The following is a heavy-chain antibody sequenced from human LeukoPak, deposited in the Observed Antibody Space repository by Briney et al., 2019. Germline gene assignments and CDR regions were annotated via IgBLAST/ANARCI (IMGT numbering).Heavy chain of an antibody. Sequence: SETLSLTCSVSGGSIRTYYWSWIRQPPGKGLEWIGYIYYSGSTNYNPSLKSRVTISVDTSKNQFSLRLSSVTAADTAVYYCARVRNWDGSGNYYASGGYCYYMDVWGKGTTVTVSS. J-gene: IGHJ6*03. D-gene: IGHD3-10*01. CDR3: ARVRNWDGSGNYYASGGYCYYMDV. CDR2: IYYSGST. V-gene: IGHV4-59*01. CDR1: GGSIRTYY.